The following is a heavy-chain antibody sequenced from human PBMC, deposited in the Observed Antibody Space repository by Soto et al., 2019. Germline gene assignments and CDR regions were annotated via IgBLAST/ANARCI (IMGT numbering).Heavy chain of an antibody. J-gene: IGHJ4*02. V-gene: IGHV4-30-4*01. Sequence: TLSLTCTVSGASISSGDYFWSWIRQSPGKGLEWIGYIYDSGSSYYNPSLKSRVTMSVDTSKNQFSLKLSSVTAADTAVYYCAREKGYISGPKNFDYWGQGTLVTVSS. D-gene: IGHD5-12*01. CDR3: AREKGYISGPKNFDY. CDR1: GASISSGDYF. CDR2: IYDSGSS.